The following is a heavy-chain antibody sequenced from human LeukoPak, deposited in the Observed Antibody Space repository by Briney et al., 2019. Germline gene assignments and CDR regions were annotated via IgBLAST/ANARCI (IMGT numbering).Heavy chain of an antibody. CDR2: ISSSSSYI. Sequence: GGSLRLSCAAPGFTFSSHSMNWVRQAPGKGLEWVSSISSSSSYIYYADSVKGRFTISRDNAKNSLYLQMNSLRAEDTAVYYCARVKYYDILTGYYPGALSYWGQGTLVTVSS. V-gene: IGHV3-21*01. J-gene: IGHJ4*02. CDR3: ARVKYYDILTGYYPGALSY. CDR1: GFTFSSHS. D-gene: IGHD3-9*01.